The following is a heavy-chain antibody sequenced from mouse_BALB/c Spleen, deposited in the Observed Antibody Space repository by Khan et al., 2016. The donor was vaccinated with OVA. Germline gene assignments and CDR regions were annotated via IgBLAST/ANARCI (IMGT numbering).Heavy chain of an antibody. J-gene: IGHJ3*01. CDR2: INYSGNT. Sequence: EVQLQESGPGLVKPSQSLSLTCTVTGYSITSEYAWNWIRQFPGNKLEWMGYINYSGNTRFHPSLQSRTSITRDTSKNPFFLQLNSVTTEDTATYYCARKDYYDYDPFPYWGQGTLVTVSA. D-gene: IGHD2-4*01. CDR3: ARKDYYDYDPFPY. V-gene: IGHV3-2*02. CDR1: GYSITSEYA.